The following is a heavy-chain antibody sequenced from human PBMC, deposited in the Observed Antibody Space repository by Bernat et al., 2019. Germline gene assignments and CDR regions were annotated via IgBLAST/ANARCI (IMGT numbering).Heavy chain of an antibody. D-gene: IGHD1-26*01. CDR1: GFTFSSYA. Sequence: QVQLVESGGGVVQPGRSLRLSCAASGFTFSSYAMHWVRQAPGKGLEWVAVISYDGSNKYYADSVKGRFTISRDNSKNTLYLQMNSLRAEDTAVYYCARAPHRHSGSYFNWFDPWGQGTLVTVSS. CDR2: ISYDGSNK. CDR3: ARAPHRHSGSYFNWFDP. V-gene: IGHV3-30-3*01. J-gene: IGHJ5*02.